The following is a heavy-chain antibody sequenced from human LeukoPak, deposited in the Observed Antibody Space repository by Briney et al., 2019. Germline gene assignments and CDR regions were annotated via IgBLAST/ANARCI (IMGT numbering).Heavy chain of an antibody. V-gene: IGHV3-9*01. CDR1: GFTFDDYA. J-gene: IGHJ4*02. D-gene: IGHD4-23*01. CDR3: AKGYGGKGLDY. CDR2: ISWNSGSI. Sequence: GGSLRLSCAASGFTFDDYAMHWVRHAPGKGLEWVSGISWNSGSIGYADSVKGRFTISRDNAKNSLYLQMNSLRAEDTALYYCAKGYGGKGLDYWGQGTLVTVSS.